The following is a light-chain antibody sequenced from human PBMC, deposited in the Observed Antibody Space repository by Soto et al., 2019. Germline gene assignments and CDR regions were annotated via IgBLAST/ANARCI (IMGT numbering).Light chain of an antibody. V-gene: IGLV1-44*01. Sequence: QSVLTQPPSASGAPGQRVTISCSGSSSNIGSNTVNWYQQLPGTAPKLLIYSNNQRPSGVPDRFSGSKSGTSASLAISGLQSEDEADYYCAAWDDSLNGLVFGGGTTVPVL. CDR3: AAWDDSLNGLV. CDR1: SSNIGSNT. J-gene: IGLJ2*01. CDR2: SNN.